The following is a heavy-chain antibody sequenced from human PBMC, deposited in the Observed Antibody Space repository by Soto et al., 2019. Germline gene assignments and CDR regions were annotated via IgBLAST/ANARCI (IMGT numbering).Heavy chain of an antibody. CDR2: INPIIGNA. D-gene: IGHD2-8*01. CDR1: GYTFTSYD. Sequence: ASVKVSCKASGYTFTSYDINWVRRATGQGLEWRGWINPIIGNADYAQKFQGRVTMTGDESMSTAYMELSSLRSEDTAVYYCVRCMLYSYYYYGMDVWGQGTTVTVSS. CDR3: VRCMLYSYYYYGMDV. V-gene: IGHV1-8*01. J-gene: IGHJ6*02.